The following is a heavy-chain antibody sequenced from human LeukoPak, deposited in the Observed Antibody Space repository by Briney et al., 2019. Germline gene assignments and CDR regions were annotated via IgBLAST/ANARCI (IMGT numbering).Heavy chain of an antibody. J-gene: IGHJ5*02. CDR1: GGSISSYY. CDR3: ARELHYCSGGSCYPDWFDP. D-gene: IGHD2-15*01. V-gene: IGHV4-59*01. Sequence: SETLSLTCTVSGGSISSYYRSWIRQPPGKGLEWIGYINYSGSTNYNPSLKSRVTISVDTSKNQFSLKLISVTAADTAVYYCARELHYCSGGSCYPDWFDPWGQGTLVTVSS. CDR2: INYSGST.